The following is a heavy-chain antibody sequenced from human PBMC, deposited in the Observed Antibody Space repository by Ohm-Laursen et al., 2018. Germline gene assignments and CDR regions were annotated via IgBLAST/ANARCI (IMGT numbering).Heavy chain of an antibody. CDR3: AKGDSSGYSYYFDY. CDR2: ISAGGGNT. V-gene: IGHV3-23*01. Sequence: GSLRLSCAAPGFTFNTYAMHWVRQAPGKGLEWVSAISAGGGNTYYADSVKGRFTISRDNSKNTLYLQMNSLRAEDTAVYYCAKGDSSGYSYYFDYWGQGTLVTVSS. J-gene: IGHJ4*02. D-gene: IGHD3-22*01. CDR1: GFTFNTYA.